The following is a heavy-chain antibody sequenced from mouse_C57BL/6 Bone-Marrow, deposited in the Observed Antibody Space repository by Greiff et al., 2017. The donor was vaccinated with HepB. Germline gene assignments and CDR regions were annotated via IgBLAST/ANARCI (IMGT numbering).Heavy chain of an antibody. J-gene: IGHJ4*01. CDR1: GYSITSGYY. CDR3: ARDLYSDYAMDY. Sequence: EVKLVESGPGLVKPSQSLSLTCSVTGYSITSGYYWNWIRQFPGNKLEWMGYISYDGSNNYNPSLKNRISITRDTSKNQFFLKLNSVTTEDTATYYCARDLYSDYAMDYWGQGTSVTVSS. CDR2: ISYDGSN. D-gene: IGHD2-12*01. V-gene: IGHV3-6*01.